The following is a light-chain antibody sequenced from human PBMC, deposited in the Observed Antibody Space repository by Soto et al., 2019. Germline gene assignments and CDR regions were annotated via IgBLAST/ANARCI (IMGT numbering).Light chain of an antibody. CDR2: VAS. V-gene: IGKV1-39*01. CDR1: QSVGRF. J-gene: IGKJ4*01. Sequence: DIQMTQSPSSLSASVGDRVTITCRASQSVGRFINWYQQKPGKAPTVLINVASTLRSGVPSRFSGSGSGTDFNLTINSLQPEDFATYFCQQSFTTPLTFGGGTKVEIK. CDR3: QQSFTTPLT.